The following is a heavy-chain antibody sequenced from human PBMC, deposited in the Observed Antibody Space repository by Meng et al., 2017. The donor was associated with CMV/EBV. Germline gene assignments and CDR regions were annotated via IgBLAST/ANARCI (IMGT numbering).Heavy chain of an antibody. D-gene: IGHD1-1*01. CDR2: IHYTGRA. J-gene: IGHJ4*02. CDR3: AERGGGY. Sequence: QGQMQHSGPGLVKPSETLSLTCRVSGVSIRTHYWSWVRQTPGKGLEWIASIHYTGRADYSPSLKSRLTISVDTSDSQLSLKLSSVTPADTAMYYCAERGGGYWGQGILVTVSS. V-gene: IGHV4-59*11. CDR1: GVSIRTHY.